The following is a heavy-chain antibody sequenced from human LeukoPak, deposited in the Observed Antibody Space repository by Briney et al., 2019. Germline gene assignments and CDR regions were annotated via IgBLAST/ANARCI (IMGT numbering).Heavy chain of an antibody. D-gene: IGHD6-13*01. CDR2: INPSGGGA. Sequence: GASVKVSCKASGYTFTNYYMHWVRQAPGQGLEWVGIINPSGGGASYAQEFQGRVTMTRDTSTSTVYMELNSLRSDDTAVYYCASVQLRIAAAGTQGLPTHWGQGTLVTVSS. J-gene: IGHJ4*02. CDR1: GYTFTNYY. CDR3: ASVQLRIAAAGTQGLPTH. V-gene: IGHV1-46*01.